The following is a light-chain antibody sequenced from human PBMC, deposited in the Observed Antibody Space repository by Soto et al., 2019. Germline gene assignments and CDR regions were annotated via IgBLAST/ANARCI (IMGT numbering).Light chain of an antibody. CDR2: GAS. Sequence: EIVLAQSPGTLSLSPGERATLSCKTSQSVSSSYLAWYQQKPGQAPRLIIYGASSRATGIPDRFSVSGSGTDFTLTISRLEPEDFAVYYCQQYGTWTFGQGTKVEIK. CDR1: QSVSSSY. V-gene: IGKV3-20*01. CDR3: QQYGTWT. J-gene: IGKJ1*01.